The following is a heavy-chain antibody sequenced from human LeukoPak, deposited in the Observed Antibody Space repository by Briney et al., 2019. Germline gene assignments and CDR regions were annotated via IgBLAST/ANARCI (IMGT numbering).Heavy chain of an antibody. CDR2: INQDGSVK. Sequence: GGSLRLSCAASGFIFSTYGMYWVRQDPGKGLEWVANINQDGSVKNYVDSVKGRFTISRDNAKNSLYLQMNSLRAEDTAVYYCVVTTRSYPFDYWGQGTLVTVSS. CDR1: GFIFSTYG. J-gene: IGHJ4*02. CDR3: VVTTRSYPFDY. V-gene: IGHV3-7*01. D-gene: IGHD4-23*01.